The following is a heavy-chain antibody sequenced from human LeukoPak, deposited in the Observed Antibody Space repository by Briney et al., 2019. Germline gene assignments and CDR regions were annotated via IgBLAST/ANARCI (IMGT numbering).Heavy chain of an antibody. Sequence: GGSLRLSCAASGFTFSSYAMTWVRQAPKKGLEWVSDISDSGGSTYYADSVRGRFTISRDNSKNTLYLQMNSLRAEDTAVYYCAKVCCSGGLLSHFDSWGQGTLVTVSS. V-gene: IGHV3-23*01. D-gene: IGHD2-15*01. CDR1: GFTFSSYA. J-gene: IGHJ4*02. CDR3: AKVCCSGGLLSHFDS. CDR2: ISDSGGST.